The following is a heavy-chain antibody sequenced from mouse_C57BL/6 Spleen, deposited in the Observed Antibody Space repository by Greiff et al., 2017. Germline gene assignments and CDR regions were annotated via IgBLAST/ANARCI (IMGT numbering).Heavy chain of an antibody. J-gene: IGHJ4*01. CDR2: IDPETGGT. D-gene: IGHD2-3*01. CDR1: GYTFTDYE. CDR3: TRFRLLQAMDY. V-gene: IGHV1-15*01. Sequence: VQLQQPGAELVRPGASVTLSCKASGYTFTDYEMHWVKQTPVHGLEWIGAIDPETGGTAYNQKFKGKAILTADKSSSTAYMELRSLTSEDSAVYYCTRFRLLQAMDYWGQGTSVTVSS.